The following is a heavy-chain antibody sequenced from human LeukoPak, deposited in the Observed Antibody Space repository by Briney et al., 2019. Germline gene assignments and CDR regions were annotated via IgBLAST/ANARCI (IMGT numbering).Heavy chain of an antibody. D-gene: IGHD6-6*01. CDR1: GFTVSSNY. J-gene: IGHJ4*02. CDR2: IYSGGST. Sequence: GGSLRLSCAASGFTVSSNYMSWVRQAPGKGLEWVSVIYSGGSTYYADSVKGRFTISRDNSKNTLYLQMNSLRAEDTAVYYCAREYSSSSADYWGQGTLVTVSS. CDR3: AREYSSSSADY. V-gene: IGHV3-66*01.